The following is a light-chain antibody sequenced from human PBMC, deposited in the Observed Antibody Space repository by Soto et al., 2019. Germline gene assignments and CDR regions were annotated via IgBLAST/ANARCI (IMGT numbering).Light chain of an antibody. J-gene: IGLJ2*01. CDR1: SSDVGGYNY. V-gene: IGLV2-8*01. Sequence: QLVLTQPPSASGSPGQSVTISCTGTSSDVGGYNYVSWYQQHPGNAPKLMISEVSKRPSGVPDRFSGSKSGNTASLTVSGLQAEDEADYYCSSFAGNNNLVFGGGTKLTVL. CDR3: SSFAGNNNLV. CDR2: EVS.